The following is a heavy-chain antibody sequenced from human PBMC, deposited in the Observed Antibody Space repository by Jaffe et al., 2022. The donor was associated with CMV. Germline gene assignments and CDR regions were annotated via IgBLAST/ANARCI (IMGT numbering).Heavy chain of an antibody. V-gene: IGHV3-48*03. CDR2: ISSSGSTI. J-gene: IGHJ6*03. CDR3: ATQPHVLRYFDWPAHWYYYYMDV. CDR1: GFTFSSYE. D-gene: IGHD3-9*01. Sequence: EVQLVESGGGLVQPGGSLRLSCAASGFTFSSYEMNWVRQAPGKGLEWVSYISSSGSTIYYADSVKGRFTISRDNAKNSLYLQMNSLRAEDTAVYYCATQPHVLRYFDWPAHWYYYYMDVWGKGTTVTVSS.